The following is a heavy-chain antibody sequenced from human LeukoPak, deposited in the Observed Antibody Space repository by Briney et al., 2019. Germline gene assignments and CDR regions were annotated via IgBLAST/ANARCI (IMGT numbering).Heavy chain of an antibody. CDR2: ISSRSTTI. V-gene: IGHV3-48*01. CDR1: GFTFSTYS. CDR3: ARDCDILTGYYNFFDY. D-gene: IGHD3-9*01. J-gene: IGHJ4*02. Sequence: GGSLSLSCAASGFTFSTYSMNWVRQAPGKGLEWVSYISSRSTTIYYADSVKGRFTISRDNAKNSLDLQMNSLRAEDTAVYYCARDCDILTGYYNFFDYWGQGALVTVSS.